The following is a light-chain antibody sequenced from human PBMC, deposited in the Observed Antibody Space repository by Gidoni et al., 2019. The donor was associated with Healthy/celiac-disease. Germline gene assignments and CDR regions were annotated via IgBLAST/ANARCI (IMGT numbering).Light chain of an antibody. J-gene: IGKJ2*01. Sequence: DIQMTQSPSSLSASVGDRVTITCRASQSISSYLNWYQQKPGKAPKLLIYPASSLQSGVPSRFSGSGSGTDFTLTISSLQPEDFATYYCQQSYRTPYTFGQGTKLEIK. CDR1: QSISSY. CDR2: PAS. CDR3: QQSYRTPYT. V-gene: IGKV1-39*01.